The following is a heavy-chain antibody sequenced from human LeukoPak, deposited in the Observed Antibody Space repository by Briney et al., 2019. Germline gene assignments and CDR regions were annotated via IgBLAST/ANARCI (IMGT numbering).Heavy chain of an antibody. CDR1: GGTFSSYA. D-gene: IGHD3-22*01. J-gene: IGHJ4*02. V-gene: IGHV1-69*04. CDR3: ARADTDSSGYYYHN. Sequence: SVKVSCKASGGTFSSYAISWVRQAPGQGLEWMGRIIPILGIANYAQKFQGRVTITADKSTSTAYMELSSLRSEDTAVYYCARADTDSSGYYYHNWGQGTLVTVSS. CDR2: IIPILGIA.